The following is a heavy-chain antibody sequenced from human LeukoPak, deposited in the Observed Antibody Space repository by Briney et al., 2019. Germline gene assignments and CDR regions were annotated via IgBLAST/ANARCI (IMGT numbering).Heavy chain of an antibody. V-gene: IGHV3-48*03. Sequence: GGSLRLSCAASGFTFSSYAMNWVRQAPGKGLEWVSYIGSSGSTIYYADSVKGRFTISRDNAKNSLYLQMNSLRAEDTAVYYCASDDPLDYWGQGTLVTVSS. CDR2: IGSSGSTI. J-gene: IGHJ4*02. CDR3: ASDDPLDY. CDR1: GFTFSSYA.